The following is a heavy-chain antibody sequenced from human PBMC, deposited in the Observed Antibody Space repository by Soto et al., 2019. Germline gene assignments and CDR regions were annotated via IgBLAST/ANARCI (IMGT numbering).Heavy chain of an antibody. CDR2: IKSKTDGGTT. V-gene: IGHV3-15*07. D-gene: IGHD3-16*02. CDR1: GFTFSNAW. Sequence: PGGSLRLSCAASGFTFSNAWMNWVRQAPGKGLEWVGRIKSKTDGGTTGYAAPVKGRFTISRDDSKNTLYLQMNSLKTEDTAVYYCTATYLSFEAPVDYWGQGTLVTVSS. J-gene: IGHJ4*02. CDR3: TATYLSFEAPVDY.